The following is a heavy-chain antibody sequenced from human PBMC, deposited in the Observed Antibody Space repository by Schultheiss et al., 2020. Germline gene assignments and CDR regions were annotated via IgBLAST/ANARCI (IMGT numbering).Heavy chain of an antibody. CDR1: GFTFSSYG. D-gene: IGHD6-19*01. V-gene: IGHV3-30*18. J-gene: IGHJ4*02. Sequence: GGSLRLSCAASGFTFSSYGMHWVRQAPGKGLEWVAVISYDGSNKYYADSVKGRFTISRDNSKNTVFLQMNSLRADDTALYYCAKGGDSGWHYYFDYWGQGTLVTVSS. CDR2: ISYDGSNK. CDR3: AKGGDSGWHYYFDY.